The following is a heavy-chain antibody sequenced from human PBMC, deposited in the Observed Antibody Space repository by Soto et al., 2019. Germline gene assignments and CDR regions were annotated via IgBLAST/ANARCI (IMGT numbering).Heavy chain of an antibody. V-gene: IGHV3-30*18. CDR3: AKLPTEYYDFWGGPLDPLNYYGMDV. D-gene: IGHD3-3*01. CDR2: ISYDGSNK. J-gene: IGHJ6*02. CDR1: GFTFSSYG. Sequence: GGSLRLSCAASGFTFSSYGMHWVRQAPGKGLEWVAVISYDGSNKYYADSVKGRFTISRDNSKNTLYLQMYSLRAEDTAVYYCAKLPTEYYDFWGGPLDPLNYYGMDVWGQGTTVTVSS.